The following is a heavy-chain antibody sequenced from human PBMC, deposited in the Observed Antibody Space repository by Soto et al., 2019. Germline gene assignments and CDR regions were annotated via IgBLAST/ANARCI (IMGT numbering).Heavy chain of an antibody. CDR3: TGRCGDSLQDI. V-gene: IGHV3-73*01. Sequence: EVQLVESGGGLVQPGGSLKVSCAGLGFNFSDSALHWVRQPSGKGLEWLGRIRGRSKKFATSYATSVRGRFSLSRDDSKNTAYLQMNSLRDDDTGVYFCTGRCGDSLQDIWGQGSLVTVSS. J-gene: IGHJ4*02. D-gene: IGHD4-17*01. CDR1: GFNFSDSA. CDR2: IRGRSKKFAT.